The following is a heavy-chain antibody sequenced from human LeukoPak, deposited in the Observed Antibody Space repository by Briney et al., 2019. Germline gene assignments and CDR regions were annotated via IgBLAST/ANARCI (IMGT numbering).Heavy chain of an antibody. D-gene: IGHD6-19*01. CDR2: ISGSGGST. CDR3: AKTLYSSGWYYFDY. CDR1: GLTFSSYA. V-gene: IGHV3-23*01. J-gene: IGHJ4*02. Sequence: PGGSLRLSCAASGLTFSSYAMSWVRQAPGKGLEWVSAISGSGGSTYYADSVKGRFTISRDNSKNTLYLQMNSLRAEDTAVYYCAKTLYSSGWYYFDYWGQGTLVTVSS.